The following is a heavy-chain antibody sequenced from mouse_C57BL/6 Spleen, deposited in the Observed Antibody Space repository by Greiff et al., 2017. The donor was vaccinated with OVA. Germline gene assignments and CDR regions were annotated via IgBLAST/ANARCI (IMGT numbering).Heavy chain of an antibody. Sequence: QVQLQQSGPELVKPGASVKISCKASGYAFSSSWMNWVKQRPGKGLEWIGRIYPGDGDTNYNGKFKGKATLTADKSSSTAYMQLSSLTSEDSAVYFCARKGGSNYPFAYWGQGTLVTVSA. CDR1: GYAFSSSW. CDR2: IYPGDGDT. J-gene: IGHJ3*01. CDR3: ARKGGSNYPFAY. D-gene: IGHD2-5*01. V-gene: IGHV1-82*01.